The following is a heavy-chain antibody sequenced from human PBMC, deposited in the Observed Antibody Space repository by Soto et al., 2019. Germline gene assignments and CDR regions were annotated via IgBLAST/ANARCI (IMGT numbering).Heavy chain of an antibody. CDR2: IGTAGDT. V-gene: IGHV3-13*04. D-gene: IGHD2-8*01. CDR3: VRTSNGQRAGDYYGMDV. Sequence: EVQLVESGGGLVQPGGSLRLSCAASGFTFSTYDMHWVRQLTGKGLEWVSGIGTAGDTYYPDSVKGQFTISRENAKNSLYLQMNSLRAGDTAVYYCVRTSNGQRAGDYYGMDVWGQGTTVTVSS. J-gene: IGHJ6*02. CDR1: GFTFSTYD.